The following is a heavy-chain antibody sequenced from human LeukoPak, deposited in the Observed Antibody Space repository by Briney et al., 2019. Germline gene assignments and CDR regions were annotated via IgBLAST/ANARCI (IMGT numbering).Heavy chain of an antibody. CDR3: ARALPKKYCSGGSCYPDY. V-gene: IGHV1-18*01. CDR2: ISAYNGNT. J-gene: IGHJ4*02. CDR1: GYTFTSYG. Sequence: GASVKVSCKASGYTFTSYGISWVRQAPGQGLEWMGWISAYNGNTNYAQKLQGRVTMTTDTSTSTAYMELRSLRSDDTAVYYCARALPKKYCSGGSCYPDYWGQGTLVTVSS. D-gene: IGHD2-15*01.